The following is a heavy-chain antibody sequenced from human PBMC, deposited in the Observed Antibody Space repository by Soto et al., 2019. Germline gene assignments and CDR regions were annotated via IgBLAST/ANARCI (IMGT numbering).Heavy chain of an antibody. CDR3: ASSGVTYYYYYGMDV. J-gene: IGHJ6*02. Sequence: GASVKVSCKASGFTFTSSAMQWVRQARGQRLEWIGWIVVGSGNTNYAQKFQERVTITRDMSTSTAYMELSSLRSEDTAVYYCASSGVTYYYYYGMDVWGQGTTVTVSS. CDR2: IVVGSGNT. V-gene: IGHV1-58*02. CDR1: GFTFTSSA. D-gene: IGHD3-10*01.